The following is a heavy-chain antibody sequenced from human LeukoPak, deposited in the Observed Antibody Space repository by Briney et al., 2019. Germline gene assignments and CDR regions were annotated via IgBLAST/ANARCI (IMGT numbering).Heavy chain of an antibody. V-gene: IGHV3-30*04. J-gene: IGHJ6*04. CDR2: ISYDGSNK. CDR3: ARARSRLFTIFGVEMDV. CDR1: GFTFSSYA. Sequence: GGSLRLSCAASGFTFSSYAMHRVRQAPGKGLEWVAVISYDGSNKYYADSVKGRFTISRDNSKNTLYLQMNSLRAEDTAVYYCARARSRLFTIFGVEMDVWGKGTTVTVSS. D-gene: IGHD3-3*01.